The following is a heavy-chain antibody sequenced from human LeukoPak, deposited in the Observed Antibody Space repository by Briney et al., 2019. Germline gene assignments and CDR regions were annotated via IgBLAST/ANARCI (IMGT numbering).Heavy chain of an antibody. D-gene: IGHD3-16*01. CDR1: GFTFSSYS. J-gene: IGHJ4*02. V-gene: IGHV3-21*01. Sequence: GGSLRLSCAASGFTFSSYSMNWVRQAPGKGLEWVSSLSRTSIYIYYADSVKGRFTISRDNTKNTLYLQMNSLRAEDTAVYYCTRGGVDYWGQGALVTVSS. CDR3: TRGGVDY. CDR2: LSRTSIYI.